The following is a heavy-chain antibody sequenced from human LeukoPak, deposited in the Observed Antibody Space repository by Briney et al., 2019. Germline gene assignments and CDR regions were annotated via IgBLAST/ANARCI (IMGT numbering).Heavy chain of an antibody. CDR2: ISWNSGSM. V-gene: IGHV3-9*01. D-gene: IGHD6-19*01. CDR3: ARDAAMYSSGWYFDY. Sequence: PGGSLRLSCAASGFTFDDYAMHWVRQAPGKGLEWVSGISWNSGSMGYADSVKGRFTISRDNAKNSLYLQMNSLRAEDTALYYCARDAAMYSSGWYFDYWGQGTLVTVSS. J-gene: IGHJ4*02. CDR1: GFTFDDYA.